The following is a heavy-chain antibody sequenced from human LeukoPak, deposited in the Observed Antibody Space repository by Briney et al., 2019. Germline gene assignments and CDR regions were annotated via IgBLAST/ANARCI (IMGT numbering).Heavy chain of an antibody. CDR1: GGTFSSYA. CDR2: IIPIFGTA. CDR3: ARVSSNWNDLIDY. V-gene: IGHV1-69*13. J-gene: IGHJ4*02. Sequence: SVKVSCKASGGTFSSYAISWVRQAPGQGLEWMGGIIPIFGTANYAQKFQGRVTITADESTSTAYMELSSLRSEDTAVYYRARVSSNWNDLIDYWGQGTLVTVSS. D-gene: IGHD1-1*01.